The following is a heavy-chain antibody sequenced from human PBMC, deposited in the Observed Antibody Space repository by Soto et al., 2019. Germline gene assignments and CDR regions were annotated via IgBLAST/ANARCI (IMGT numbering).Heavy chain of an antibody. CDR2: INPNSGDA. Sequence: QVHLVHSGAELKKPGASVKVSCKASGYTFTAYAMHCVRQATGQGLEWMGWINPNSGDATYAQKFQCRCTMNIDTSITTAYMELRRLSYDDTAVYYCAREASAVLALDYWGPGTLVTGSS. V-gene: IGHV1-2*02. J-gene: IGHJ4*02. D-gene: IGHD6-19*01. CDR1: GYTFTAYA. CDR3: AREASAVLALDY.